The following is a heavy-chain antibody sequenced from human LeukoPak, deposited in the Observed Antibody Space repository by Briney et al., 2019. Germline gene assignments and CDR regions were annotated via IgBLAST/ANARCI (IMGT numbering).Heavy chain of an antibody. CDR1: GGSISSGNYY. CDR3: ARGGWAYYFDY. Sequence: SETLSLTCTVSGGSISSGNYYWTWIRHHPGKGLEWLGYIYHNGGTYYNASLKSPFTISQYTSKNRFSLKLSSVTAADTAVYYCARGGWAYYFDYWGQGTLVTVSS. V-gene: IGHV4-31*01. D-gene: IGHD2-15*01. J-gene: IGHJ4*02. CDR2: IYHNGGT.